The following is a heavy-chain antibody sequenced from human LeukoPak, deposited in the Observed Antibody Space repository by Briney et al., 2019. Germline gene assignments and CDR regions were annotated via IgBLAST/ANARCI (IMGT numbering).Heavy chain of an antibody. CDR3: ARGTYGGYDRNFDY. V-gene: IGHV1-46*01. CDR1: GYTFTSYY. J-gene: IGHJ4*02. D-gene: IGHD4-23*01. Sequence: ALLKASCKASGYTFTSYYMHWVAQAPGQGLECMGIINPSGGSTSYAQKFQGRVTMTRDMSTSTVYMELSSLRSEDTAVYYCARGTYGGYDRNFDYGGEKTGLSVSS. CDR2: INPSGGST.